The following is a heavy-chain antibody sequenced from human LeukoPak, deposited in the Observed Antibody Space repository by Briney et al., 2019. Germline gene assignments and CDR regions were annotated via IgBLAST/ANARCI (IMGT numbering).Heavy chain of an antibody. CDR2: ITYDGSSK. D-gene: IGHD6-13*01. Sequence: GGSLTLSCAASGIPFSTYGMHWVRQAPGKGLDWVAVITYDGSSKYYADSVKGRFTISRDNSKNTLYLQMNSPSAEDTAVYYCANTAAAGPYWGQGTLVTVSS. V-gene: IGHV3-30*18. J-gene: IGHJ4*02. CDR1: GIPFSTYG. CDR3: ANTAAAGPY.